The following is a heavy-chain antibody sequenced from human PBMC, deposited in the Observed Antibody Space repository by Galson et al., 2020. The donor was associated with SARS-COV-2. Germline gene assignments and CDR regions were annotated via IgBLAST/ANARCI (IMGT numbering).Heavy chain of an antibody. Sequence: KMSGPTLVKPTQTLTLTCTFSGFSLNISGVGVGWIRQPPGKALEWLALKYWDDDVRYSPSLKSRLTITKDTSKNQVVLTMTNMDPVDTATYYCAHINSHLSVGAGFRWVGPFDYWGQGTLVTVSS. CDR3: AHINSHLSVGAGFRWVGPFDY. CDR2: KYWDDDV. J-gene: IGHJ4*02. CDR1: GFSLNISGVG. D-gene: IGHD1-26*01. V-gene: IGHV2-5*02.